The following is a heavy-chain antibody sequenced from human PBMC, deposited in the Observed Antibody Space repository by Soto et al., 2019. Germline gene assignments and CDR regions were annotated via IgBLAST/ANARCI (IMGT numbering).Heavy chain of an antibody. CDR1: GYTFINFD. CDR2: MNPGSGKT. D-gene: IGHD6-13*01. Sequence: QVQLVQSGADVNEPGASVRVSCKASGYTFINFDISWVRQAAGQGLEWLGWMNPGSGKTGYASKFQGRVAMTRDSPTCTSHLVLSSLTSDDTPVYYSARMAPAGTLNWFDNLGQGTLSTVSS. CDR3: ARMAPAGTLNWFDN. V-gene: IGHV1-8*02. J-gene: IGHJ5*02.